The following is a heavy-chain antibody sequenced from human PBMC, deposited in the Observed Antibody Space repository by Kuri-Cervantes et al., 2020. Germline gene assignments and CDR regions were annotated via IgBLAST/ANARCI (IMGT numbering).Heavy chain of an antibody. CDR2: INWNGGST. J-gene: IGHJ3*02. CDR3: ARCPWFGERAFDI. D-gene: IGHD3-10*01. V-gene: IGHV3-20*04. Sequence: GESLKISCAASGFTFDDYGMSWVRQAPGKGLEWVSGINWNGGSTGYADSVKGRFTISRDNAKNSLYLQMNSLRAEDTALYYCARCPWFGERAFDIWGQGTMVTVSS. CDR1: GFTFDDYG.